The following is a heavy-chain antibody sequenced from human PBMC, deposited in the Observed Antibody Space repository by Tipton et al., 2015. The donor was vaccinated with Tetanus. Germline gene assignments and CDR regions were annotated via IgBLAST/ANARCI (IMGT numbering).Heavy chain of an antibody. V-gene: IGHV5-10-1*01. D-gene: IGHD3-22*01. CDR3: ARLPLSGYYYDSSGYYLSDY. CDR2: IDPSDSYT. Sequence: QLVQSGAEVKKPGESLRISCKGSGYSFTSYWISWVRQMPGKGLEWMGRIDPSDSYTNYSPSFQGHVTISADKSISTAYLQWSSLKASDPAMYYCARLPLSGYYYDSSGYYLSDYWGQGTLVPVSS. J-gene: IGHJ4*02. CDR1: GYSFTSYW.